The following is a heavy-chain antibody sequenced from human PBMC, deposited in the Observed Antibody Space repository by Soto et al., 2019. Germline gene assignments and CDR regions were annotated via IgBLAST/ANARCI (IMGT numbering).Heavy chain of an antibody. CDR1: GFTFSTFW. D-gene: IGHD6-13*01. CDR3: ARAHSTSWYSFDS. J-gene: IGHJ4*01. Sequence: GGSLRLSCAASGFTFSTFWMSWVRQAPGKGLEWVANIKQDGSEEYYVDSMKGRFTISRDNAKNSLFLQMNSLRADDTVVYYCARAHSTSWYSFDSWGHGTLLTVSS. V-gene: IGHV3-7*03. CDR2: IKQDGSEE.